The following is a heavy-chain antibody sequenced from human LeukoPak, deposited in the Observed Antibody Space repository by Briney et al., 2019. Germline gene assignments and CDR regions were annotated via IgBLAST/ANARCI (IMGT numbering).Heavy chain of an antibody. J-gene: IGHJ4*02. Sequence: SETLSLTCTVSGYSISSGYYWGWIRQPPGKGLEWIGSIYHSGSTYYNPSLKSRVTISVDTSKNQFSLKLSSVTAADTAVYYCAREISDHDLDDYWSQGTLVTVSS. V-gene: IGHV4-38-2*02. D-gene: IGHD5-12*01. CDR2: IYHSGST. CDR3: AREISDHDLDDY. CDR1: GYSISSGYY.